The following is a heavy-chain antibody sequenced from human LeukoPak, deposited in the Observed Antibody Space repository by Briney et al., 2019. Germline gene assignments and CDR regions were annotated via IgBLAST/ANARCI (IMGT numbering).Heavy chain of an antibody. V-gene: IGHV4-59*01. CDR2: IYYSGSK. CDR3: AKGAQLIWYFDL. D-gene: IGHD5-24*01. CDR1: GGSISTYY. Sequence: SETLSLTCTVSGGSISTYYWSWIRQPPGKGLEWIGNIYYSGSKNYNPSLKSRVTISVDMSNKQFSLKLMSVTAADTAVYYCAKGAQLIWYFDLWGRDTLVTVST. J-gene: IGHJ2*01.